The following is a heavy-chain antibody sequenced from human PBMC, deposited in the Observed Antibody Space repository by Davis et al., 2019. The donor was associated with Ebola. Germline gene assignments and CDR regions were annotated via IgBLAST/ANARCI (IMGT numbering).Heavy chain of an antibody. J-gene: IGHJ4*02. CDR3: ARDRGYTVTQGRFDY. CDR1: GGSFSGYY. CDR2: INHSGST. Sequence: SETLSLTCAVYGGSFSGYYWSWIRQPPGKGLEWIGEINHSGSTNYNPSLKSRVTISVDTSKNQFSLKLSSVTAADTAVYYCARDRGYTVTQGRFDYWGQGTLVTVSS. D-gene: IGHD4-17*01. V-gene: IGHV4-34*01.